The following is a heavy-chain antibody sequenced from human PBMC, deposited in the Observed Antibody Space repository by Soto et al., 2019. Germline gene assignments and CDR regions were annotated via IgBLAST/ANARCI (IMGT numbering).Heavy chain of an antibody. J-gene: IGHJ3*02. CDR3: AIEAVAGKIDDAFEI. V-gene: IGHV1-46*03. D-gene: IGHD6-19*01. CDR1: GYTFTSYY. Sequence: ASVKVSCKASGYTFTSYYMHWVRQAPGQGLEWMGIINPSGGSTSYAQKFQGRVTMTRDTSTSTVYMELSSLRSEDTAVYYCAIEAVAGKIDDAFEIWGQGTMVTVSS. CDR2: INPSGGST.